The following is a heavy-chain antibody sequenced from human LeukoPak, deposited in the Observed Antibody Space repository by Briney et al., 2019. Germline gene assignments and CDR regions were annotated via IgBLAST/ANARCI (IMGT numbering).Heavy chain of an antibody. CDR3: ARDLGGRAGS. V-gene: IGHV3-74*01. D-gene: IGHD1-26*01. J-gene: IGHJ1*01. Sequence: GESLRLSCEASGFAFSRYWMHWVRQVPGKGLEWVSRLNEDGRTTTYADSVQGRVAISRDNNKNTLYLVMYSLRVDDTALYFCARDLGGRAGSWGQGTLVTVSS. CDR1: GFAFSRYW. CDR2: LNEDGRTT.